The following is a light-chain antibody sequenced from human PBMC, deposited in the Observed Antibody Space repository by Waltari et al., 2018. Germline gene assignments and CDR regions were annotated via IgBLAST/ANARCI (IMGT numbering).Light chain of an antibody. Sequence: QSALTQPPSASGSPGQPVIISCTGTSSDIGAYKYVSWYQQIPGSAPAVIIYEVDRRPPGVPDRFSGSKSGNTASLTVSGLQTEDEGDYYCSSYAGSNKLIFGGVTKLTVL. CDR3: SSYAGSNKLI. CDR1: SSDIGAYKY. J-gene: IGLJ2*01. CDR2: EVD. V-gene: IGLV2-8*01.